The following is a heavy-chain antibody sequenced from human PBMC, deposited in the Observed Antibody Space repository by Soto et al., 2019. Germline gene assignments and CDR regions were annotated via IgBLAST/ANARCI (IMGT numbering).Heavy chain of an antibody. D-gene: IGHD6-13*01. Sequence: GGSLRLSCAASGFTFSSYGMHWVRQAPGRGLEWVAVISYDGSNKYYADSVKGRFTISRDNSKNTLYLQMNSLRAEDTAVYYCAKRVGRDSSSWGSHDAFDTWGQGTMVTVSS. CDR2: ISYDGSNK. CDR1: GFTFSSYG. J-gene: IGHJ3*02. CDR3: AKRVGRDSSSWGSHDAFDT. V-gene: IGHV3-30*18.